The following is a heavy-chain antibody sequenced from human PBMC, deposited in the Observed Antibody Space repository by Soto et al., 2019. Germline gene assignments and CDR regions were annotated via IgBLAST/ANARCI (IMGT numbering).Heavy chain of an antibody. CDR3: ATLVTYYDSSGYDDGAFDI. D-gene: IGHD3-22*01. J-gene: IGHJ3*02. Sequence: PGGSLRLSCAASGFTFSSYGMHWVRQAPGKGLEWVAVIWYDGSNKYYADSVKGRFTISRDNSKNTLYLQMNSLRAEDTAVYYCATLVTYYDSSGYDDGAFDIWGQGTMVTVSS. V-gene: IGHV3-33*01. CDR2: IWYDGSNK. CDR1: GFTFSSYG.